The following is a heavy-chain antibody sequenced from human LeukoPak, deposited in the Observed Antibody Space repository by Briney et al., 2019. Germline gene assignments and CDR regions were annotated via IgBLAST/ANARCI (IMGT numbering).Heavy chain of an antibody. D-gene: IGHD2-21*02. V-gene: IGHV3-33*06. Sequence: GGSLRLSCAASGFIFSKYGMHWVRQAPGKGLEWVAVIWYDGSNKYYADSVKGRFTISRDNSKNTLSLQMDSLRSEDTAVYYCAKDSGVVVTAIPNYWGQGALVTVSS. CDR1: GFIFSKYG. CDR2: IWYDGSNK. CDR3: AKDSGVVVTAIPNY. J-gene: IGHJ4*02.